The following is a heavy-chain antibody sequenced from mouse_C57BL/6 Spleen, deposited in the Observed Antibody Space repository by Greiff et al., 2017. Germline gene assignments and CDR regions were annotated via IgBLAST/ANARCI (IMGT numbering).Heavy chain of an antibody. CDR1: GFTFSSYG. CDR3: ERHYYGSSEDYFDY. V-gene: IGHV5-6*01. Sequence: EVKVVESGGDLVKPGGSLKLSCAASGFTFSSYGMSWVRQTPDKRLEWVATISSDASYPSYPYSVKGRFTISRDNDKNTRYLQRRSLRSRATDMYYCERHYYGSSEDYFDYWGQGTTLTVSS. D-gene: IGHD1-1*01. CDR2: ISSDASYP. J-gene: IGHJ2*01.